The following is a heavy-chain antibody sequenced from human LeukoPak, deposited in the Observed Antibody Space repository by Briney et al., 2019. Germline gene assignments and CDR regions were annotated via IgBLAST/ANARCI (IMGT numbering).Heavy chain of an antibody. D-gene: IGHD3-3*01. CDR2: ISSSSSYI. Sequence: GGSLRLSCAASGFTFSSYSMNWVRQAPGKGLEWVSSISSSSSYIYYADSVKGRFTISRDNAKNSLYLQMNSLRAEDTAVYYCARESGDYDFWSGYQPWDFDYWGQGTLVTVSS. V-gene: IGHV3-21*01. J-gene: IGHJ4*02. CDR3: ARESGDYDFWSGYQPWDFDY. CDR1: GFTFSSYS.